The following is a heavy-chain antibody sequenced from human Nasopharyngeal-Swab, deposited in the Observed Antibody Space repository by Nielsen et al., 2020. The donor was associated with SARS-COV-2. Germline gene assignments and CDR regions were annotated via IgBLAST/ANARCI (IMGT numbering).Heavy chain of an antibody. CDR3: ARDRKGAYYYDSSGYSNWFDP. J-gene: IGHJ5*02. Sequence: SVKVSCKASGGTFSSYAISWVQQAPGQGLEWMGGIIPIFGTANYAQKFQGRVTITADESTSTAYMELSSLRSEDTAVYYCARDRKGAYYYDSSGYSNWFDPWGQGTLVTVSS. CDR1: GGTFSSYA. D-gene: IGHD3-22*01. V-gene: IGHV1-69*13. CDR2: IIPIFGTA.